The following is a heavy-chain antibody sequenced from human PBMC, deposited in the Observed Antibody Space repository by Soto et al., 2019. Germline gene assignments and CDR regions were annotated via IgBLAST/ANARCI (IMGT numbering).Heavy chain of an antibody. V-gene: IGHV3-33*01. CDR2: IWYDGSNK. CDR1: GFTFSSYG. CDR3: ARENMVRGVIDY. J-gene: IGHJ4*02. Sequence: SLRLSCAAXGFTFSSYGMHWVRQAPGKGLEWVAVIWYDGSNKYYADSVKGRFTISRDNSKNTLYLQMNSLRAEDTAVYYCARENMVRGVIDYWGQGTLVTVSS. D-gene: IGHD3-10*01.